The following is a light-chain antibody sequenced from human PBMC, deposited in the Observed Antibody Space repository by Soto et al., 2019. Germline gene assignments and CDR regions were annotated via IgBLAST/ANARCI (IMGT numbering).Light chain of an antibody. V-gene: IGLV2-14*01. CDR2: EVN. CDR3: SSYTSSSTLYV. CDR1: SSDVGSYTY. J-gene: IGLJ1*01. Sequence: QSALTQPASVSGSPRQSITISCTGASSDVGSYTYVSWYQQHPGKAPKLMIYEVNNRPSGVSNRFSGSKSGNTASLTISGLQAEDEADYYRSSYTSSSTLYVFGTGTKLTVL.